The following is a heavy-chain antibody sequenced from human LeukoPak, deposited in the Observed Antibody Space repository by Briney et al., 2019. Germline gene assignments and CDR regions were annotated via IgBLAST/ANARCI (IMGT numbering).Heavy chain of an antibody. CDR2: IRYDGSNK. Sequence: QPGGSLRLSCAASGFTFSSYGMHWVRQAPGKGLEWVAFIRYDGSNKYYADSVKGRFTISRDNSKNTLYLQMNSLSAEDTAVYYCAKAALSGGDYYYMDVWGKGTTVTVSS. V-gene: IGHV3-30*02. CDR3: AKAALSGGDYYYMDV. D-gene: IGHD3-16*02. CDR1: GFTFSSYG. J-gene: IGHJ6*03.